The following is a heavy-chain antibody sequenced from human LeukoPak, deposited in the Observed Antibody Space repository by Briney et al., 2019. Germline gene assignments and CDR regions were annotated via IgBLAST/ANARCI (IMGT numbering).Heavy chain of an antibody. Sequence: TSETLSLTCAVYGGSFSGYYWSWIRQPPGKGLEWIGEINHSGSTNYNPSLKSRVTISVDTSKNQFSLKLSSVTAADTAVYYCARGRRLGAMVRGVIFWFDPWGQGTLVTVSS. V-gene: IGHV4-34*01. J-gene: IGHJ5*02. CDR1: GGSFSGYY. CDR3: ARGRRLGAMVRGVIFWFDP. CDR2: INHSGST. D-gene: IGHD3-10*01.